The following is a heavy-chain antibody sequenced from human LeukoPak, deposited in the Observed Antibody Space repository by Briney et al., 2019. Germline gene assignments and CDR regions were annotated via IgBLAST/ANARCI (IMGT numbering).Heavy chain of an antibody. Sequence: GGSLRLSCAASGFTFSSYAMSWVRQAPGKGLEWVSAISGSGGSTYYADSVKGRFTISRDNSKNTLYLQMNSLRAEDTAVYYCAKEDKYYDILTGYYSSYYFDDWGQGTLVTVSS. CDR3: AKEDKYYDILTGYYSSYYFDD. CDR1: GFTFSSYA. J-gene: IGHJ4*02. CDR2: ISGSGGST. V-gene: IGHV3-23*01. D-gene: IGHD3-9*01.